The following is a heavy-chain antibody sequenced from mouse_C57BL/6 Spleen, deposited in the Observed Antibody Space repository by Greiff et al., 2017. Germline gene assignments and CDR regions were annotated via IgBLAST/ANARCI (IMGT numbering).Heavy chain of an antibody. CDR1: GYTFTDYY. Sequence: EVQLQQSGPELVKPGASVKISCKASGYTFTDYYMNWVKQSHGKSLEWIGDINPNNGGTSYNQKFKGKATLTVDKSSSTAYMELRSLTSEDSAVYYCARSVGYFDVWGTGTTVTVSS. CDR2: INPNNGGT. J-gene: IGHJ1*03. CDR3: ARSVGYFDV. V-gene: IGHV1-26*01.